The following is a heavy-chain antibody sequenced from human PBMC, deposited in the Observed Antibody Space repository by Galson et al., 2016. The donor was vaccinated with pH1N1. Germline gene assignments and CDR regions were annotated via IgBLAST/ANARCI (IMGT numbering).Heavy chain of an antibody. CDR1: GDTLDRYA. V-gene: IGHV1-69*06. CDR2: IIPIFGAA. D-gene: IGHD5-12*01. J-gene: IGHJ6*02. Sequence: QSGAEVKKPGASVKVSCKASGDTLDRYAISWVRQAPGQGLEWMGGIIPIFGAATYSQKFQGRVTITVDKSTSTAYMELRNLRSDDTAVYYCAREAYSHSDTYYFGMDVWGQGTTVTLSS. CDR3: AREAYSHSDTYYFGMDV.